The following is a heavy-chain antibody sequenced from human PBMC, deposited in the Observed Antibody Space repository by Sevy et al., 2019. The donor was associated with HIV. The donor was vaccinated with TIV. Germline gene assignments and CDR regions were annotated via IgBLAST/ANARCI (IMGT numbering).Heavy chain of an antibody. CDR3: ARDRWAYYYDSSGPKSGYYYLDY. CDR1: GYTFTSYA. V-gene: IGHV7-4-1*02. D-gene: IGHD3-22*01. Sequence: ASVKVSCKASGYTFTSYAMNWVRQAPGQGLEWMGWINTKTGNPTYAQGFTGRFVFSLDTSVSTAYLQISSLKAEDTAVYYCARDRWAYYYDSSGPKSGYYYLDYWGQGTLVTVSS. CDR2: INTKTGNP. J-gene: IGHJ4*02.